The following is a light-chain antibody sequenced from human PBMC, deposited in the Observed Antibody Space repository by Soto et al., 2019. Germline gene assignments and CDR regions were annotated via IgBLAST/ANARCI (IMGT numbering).Light chain of an antibody. CDR3: QQYNSYPYT. J-gene: IGKJ5*01. CDR1: QSIGTS. CDR2: DAS. V-gene: IGKV1-5*01. Sequence: DIQMTQSPSTLSASVGDRVTITCRASQSIGTSLAWHQQKPGKAPKLLVYDASSLEGGVPSRFSGSGSGTEFTLTISSLQPDEFATYYCQQYNSYPYTFGQGTRLEIK.